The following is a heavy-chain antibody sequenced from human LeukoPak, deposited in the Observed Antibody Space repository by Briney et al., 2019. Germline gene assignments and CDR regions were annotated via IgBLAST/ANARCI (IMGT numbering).Heavy chain of an antibody. V-gene: IGHV3-21*01. Sequence: GGSLRLSWATSGFNFSNYSMNWVRQAPGKGLEWVSSISSSSSYIYYADSVKGRFTISRDNAKNSLYLQMTSLRAEDTAVYYCAGDPSLMALGVMVDYWGQGTLVTVSS. CDR2: ISSSSSYI. D-gene: IGHD3-10*01. CDR3: AGDPSLMALGVMVDY. CDR1: GFNFSNYS. J-gene: IGHJ4*02.